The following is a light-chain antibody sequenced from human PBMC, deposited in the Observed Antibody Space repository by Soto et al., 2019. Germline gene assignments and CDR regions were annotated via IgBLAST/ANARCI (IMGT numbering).Light chain of an antibody. J-gene: IGLJ1*01. V-gene: IGLV1-44*01. CDR1: SSNIGGNT. CDR2: SDS. CDR3: AAWDDRLNGYV. Sequence: QSVLTQPPSASETPGQRVTISCSGNSSNIGGNTVNWYQQLPGTAPKLLIYSDSQRPSGVPDRFSASKSGTSASLAISGLQSEDEADYYCAAWDDRLNGYVFGTRTKLTVL.